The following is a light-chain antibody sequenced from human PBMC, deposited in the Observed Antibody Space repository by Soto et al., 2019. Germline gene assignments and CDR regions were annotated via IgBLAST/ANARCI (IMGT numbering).Light chain of an antibody. Sequence: QSVLSQPPSASGTPGQRVTISCSGSSSNIGGNYVHWYQQLPGTAPQLLIYRNDQRPSGVPDRFSGSKSGTSASLAISGLRSEDEADYYCATWDDSLSGVVFGGGTRLTVL. V-gene: IGLV1-47*01. J-gene: IGLJ3*02. CDR3: ATWDDSLSGVV. CDR1: SSNIGGNY. CDR2: RND.